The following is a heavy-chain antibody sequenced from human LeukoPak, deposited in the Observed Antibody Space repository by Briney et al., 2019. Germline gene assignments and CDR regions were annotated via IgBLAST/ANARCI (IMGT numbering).Heavy chain of an antibody. CDR1: GYTFTSYY. J-gene: IGHJ4*02. D-gene: IGHD3-10*01. CDR3: ASGGLGSYYFHY. Sequence: ASVKVSCKASGYTFTSYYMHWVRQAPRQGLEWMGIINPSGGSTSYAQKFQGRVTMTRDTSTSTVYMEPSSLRSEDTAVYYCASGGLGSYYFHYWGQGTLVTVSS. V-gene: IGHV1-46*01. CDR2: INPSGGST.